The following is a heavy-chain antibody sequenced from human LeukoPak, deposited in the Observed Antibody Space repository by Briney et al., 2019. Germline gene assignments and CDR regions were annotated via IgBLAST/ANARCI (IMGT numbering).Heavy chain of an antibody. CDR1: GFTFSSYA. Sequence: GRSLRLSCAASGFTFSSYAMHWVRQAPGKGLEWVAVISYDGSNKYYADSVKGRFTISRDNSKNTLYLQMNSLRAEDTAVYYCAKEGGVFGVVIIESLDVWGKGTTVTVSS. D-gene: IGHD3-3*01. CDR3: AKEGGVFGVVIIESLDV. V-gene: IGHV3-30-3*01. J-gene: IGHJ6*04. CDR2: ISYDGSNK.